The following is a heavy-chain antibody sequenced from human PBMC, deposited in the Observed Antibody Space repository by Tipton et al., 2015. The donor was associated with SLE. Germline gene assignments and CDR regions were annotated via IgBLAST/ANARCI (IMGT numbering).Heavy chain of an antibody. V-gene: IGHV4-39*01. Sequence: TLSLTCTVSGGSISSSSYYWGWIRQPPGKGLEWIGSIYYSGSTYYNPSLKSRVTISVDTSKNQFSLNLSSVTAADTAVYYCASLGGVVNAFDFWGQGTMVTVSS. CDR1: GGSISSSSYY. CDR3: ASLGGVVNAFDF. D-gene: IGHD2-21*01. CDR2: IYYSGST. J-gene: IGHJ3*01.